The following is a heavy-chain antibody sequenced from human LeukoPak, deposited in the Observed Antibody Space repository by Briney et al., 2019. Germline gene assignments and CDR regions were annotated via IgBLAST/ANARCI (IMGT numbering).Heavy chain of an antibody. D-gene: IGHD5-12*01. Sequence: ASVKVSCKASGYTFTGYFMHWARQAPGQGLEWMGWIDPDSGGTNYAQVFQGRVTVTRDKSISTAYMELNSLRSDDTAVYYCARVHRAGGWTLALDPWGQGTLVTVSS. J-gene: IGHJ5*02. V-gene: IGHV1-2*02. CDR3: ARVHRAGGWTLALDP. CDR2: IDPDSGGT. CDR1: GYTFTGYF.